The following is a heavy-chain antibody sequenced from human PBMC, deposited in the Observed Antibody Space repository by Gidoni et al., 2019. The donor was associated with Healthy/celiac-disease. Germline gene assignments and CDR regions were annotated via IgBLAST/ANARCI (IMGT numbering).Heavy chain of an antibody. V-gene: IGHV3-30*04. J-gene: IGHJ6*02. CDR2: ISDDGSNK. CDR3: AREQTIDYGGNSYYYYGMDV. CDR1: GFTFSSYA. D-gene: IGHD4-17*01. Sequence: QVQLVESGGGVVQPGRSLSLSCAASGFTFSSYAMHWVRQSPGKGLEWVAVISDDGSNKYYADAVKGRFTSSRDNSKNTLYLQMNSLRAEDTAVYYCAREQTIDYGGNSYYYYGMDVWGQGTTVTVSS.